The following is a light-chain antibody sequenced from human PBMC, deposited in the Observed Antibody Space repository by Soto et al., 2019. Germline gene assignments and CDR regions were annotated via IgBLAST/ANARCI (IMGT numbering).Light chain of an antibody. CDR2: EVS. J-gene: IGLJ2*01. Sequence: QSALTQPASVSGSPGQSITISCTGTSSDVGDYNFVSWYQQHPGKAPKLMIYEVSNRPSGVSNRFSGSKSGNTASLTISGLQAEDEAHYYCSSYTSSSIYVAFGGGTKLTVL. V-gene: IGLV2-14*01. CDR3: SSYTSSSIYVA. CDR1: SSDVGDYNF.